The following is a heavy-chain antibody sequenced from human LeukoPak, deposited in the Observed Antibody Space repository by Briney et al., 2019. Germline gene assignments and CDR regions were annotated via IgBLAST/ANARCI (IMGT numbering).Heavy chain of an antibody. CDR2: ISWNSGSI. D-gene: IGHD3-10*01. J-gene: IGHJ6*03. Sequence: PGGSLRLSCAASGFTFDDYAMHWVRQAPGKGLEWVSGISWNSGSIGYADSVKGRFTISRDNAKNSLYLQMNSLRAEDTALYYCAKDSGLLWIGENYYYMDVWGKGTTVTISS. V-gene: IGHV3-9*01. CDR3: AKDSGLLWIGENYYYMDV. CDR1: GFTFDDYA.